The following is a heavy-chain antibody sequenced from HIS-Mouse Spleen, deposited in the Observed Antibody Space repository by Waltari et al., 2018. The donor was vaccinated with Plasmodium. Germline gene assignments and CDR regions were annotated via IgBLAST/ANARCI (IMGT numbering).Heavy chain of an antibody. CDR2: ISYDGSNK. Sequence: QVQLVESGGGVVQPGRSLRLSCAASGFTFSSYGMPWVRQAPGTGLEWVAVISYDGSNKYYADSVKGRFTISRDNSKNTLYLQMNSLRAEDTAVYYCAKDRRSSSWYVDYWGQGTLVTVSS. CDR3: AKDRRSSSWYVDY. J-gene: IGHJ4*02. D-gene: IGHD6-13*01. V-gene: IGHV3-30*18. CDR1: GFTFSSYG.